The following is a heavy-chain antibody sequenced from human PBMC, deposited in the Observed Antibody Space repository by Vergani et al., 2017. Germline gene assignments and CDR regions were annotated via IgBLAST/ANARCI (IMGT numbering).Heavy chain of an antibody. CDR3: AKNRVYYYDSSSSN. Sequence: EVQLLESGGGLVQPGGSLRLSCAASGFTFSSYAMSWVRQAPGKGLEWVSAISGSGGSTYYADSVKGRLTISRDNSKNTLYLQMNSLRAEDTAVYYCAKNRVYYYDSSSSNWGQGTLVTVSS. CDR2: ISGSGGST. V-gene: IGHV3-23*01. J-gene: IGHJ4*02. CDR1: GFTFSSYA. D-gene: IGHD3-22*01.